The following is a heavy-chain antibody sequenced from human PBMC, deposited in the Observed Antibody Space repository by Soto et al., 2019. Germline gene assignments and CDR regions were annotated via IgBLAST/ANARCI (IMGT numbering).Heavy chain of an antibody. J-gene: IGHJ4*02. D-gene: IGHD5-12*01. CDR3: ARVAVDIVATSGGDY. Sequence: QVQLQQWGAGLLKPSETLSLTCAVYGGSFSGYYWSWIRQPPGKGLEWIGEINHSGSTNYNPSPKSRVTISVDTSKNQFSLKLSSVTAADTAVYYCARVAVDIVATSGGDYWGQGTLVTVSS. V-gene: IGHV4-34*01. CDR1: GGSFSGYY. CDR2: INHSGST.